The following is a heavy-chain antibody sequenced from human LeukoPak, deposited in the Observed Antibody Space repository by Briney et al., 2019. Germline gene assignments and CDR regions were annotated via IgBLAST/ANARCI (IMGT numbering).Heavy chain of an antibody. CDR2: IYYSGST. D-gene: IGHD2-21*02. V-gene: IGHV4-39*02. Sequence: PSETLSLTCTVSGGSISISSYYWGWIRQPPGKGLEWIGSIYYSGSTYYNPSLKSRVTISLDTSKNHFSLKLSPVTAADTAVHYCARYGGAAYCGGDCYFVAFDIWGQGPMVNVSS. CDR3: ARYGGAAYCGGDCYFVAFDI. CDR1: GGSISISSYY. J-gene: IGHJ3*02.